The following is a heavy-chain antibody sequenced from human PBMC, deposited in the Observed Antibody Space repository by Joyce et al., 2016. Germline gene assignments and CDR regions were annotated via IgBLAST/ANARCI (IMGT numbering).Heavy chain of an antibody. CDR1: GITFTSSA. Sequence: QMQLVQSGPEVKKPGTSVKVSCKASGITFTSSAMQWVRQARGQRLEWIGWVVVGSGNTNYAQKFQERVTITRDMSTSTAYMELSSLRSEDTAVYYCAAAPDYYDSSGYYYSAFDIWGQGTMVTVSS. CDR2: VVVGSGNT. J-gene: IGHJ3*02. D-gene: IGHD3-22*01. CDR3: AAAPDYYDSSGYYYSAFDI. V-gene: IGHV1-58*02.